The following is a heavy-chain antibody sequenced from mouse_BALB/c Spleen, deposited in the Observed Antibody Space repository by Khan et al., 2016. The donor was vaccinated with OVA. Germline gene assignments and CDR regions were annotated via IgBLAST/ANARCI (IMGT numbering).Heavy chain of an antibody. D-gene: IGHD1-1*01. CDR3: AIGYSGSFWYFDV. CDR1: GNTFKSYY. Sequence: QVQLQQSGPELVKPGASVKMSCKASGNTFKSYYIHWVKQRPGQGLEWIGWIYPGDGRTKYNEKFKGKTTLTADKSSSTANMFLRSLTSEDSAIYFCAIGYSGSFWYFDVWGAGTTVTVPS. CDR2: IYPGDGRT. J-gene: IGHJ1*01. V-gene: IGHV1S56*01.